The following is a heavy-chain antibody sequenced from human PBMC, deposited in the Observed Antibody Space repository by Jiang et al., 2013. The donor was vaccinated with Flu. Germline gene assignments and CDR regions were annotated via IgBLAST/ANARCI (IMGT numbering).Heavy chain of an antibody. V-gene: IGHV1-2*02. D-gene: IGHD1-26*01. CDR3: ATADHGDFVGWFDP. Sequence: RQVSGQGPEWMGWINPDSGGTKYAQKFQDRVTMTRDTSISTVYMDLTRLRSDDTAVYYCATADHGDFVGWFDPWGQGTLVTVSS. CDR2: INPDSGGT. J-gene: IGHJ5*02.